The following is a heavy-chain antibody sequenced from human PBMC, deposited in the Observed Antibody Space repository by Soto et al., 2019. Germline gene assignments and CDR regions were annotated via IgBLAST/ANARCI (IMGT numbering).Heavy chain of an antibody. Sequence: PGGSLRLSCASSVFTFDDYAMHWVRQAPGKGLEWVSGISWNSGSIGYADSVKGRFTISRDNAKNSLHLQMNSLRAEDTALYYCAKGNTMIVVVSNWFDPWGQGTLVTVSS. CDR2: ISWNSGSI. J-gene: IGHJ5*02. CDR1: VFTFDDYA. D-gene: IGHD3-22*01. V-gene: IGHV3-9*01. CDR3: AKGNTMIVVVSNWFDP.